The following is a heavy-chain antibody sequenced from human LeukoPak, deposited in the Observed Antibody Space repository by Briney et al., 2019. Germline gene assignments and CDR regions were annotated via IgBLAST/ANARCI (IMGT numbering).Heavy chain of an antibody. CDR1: AFTYTNYA. J-gene: IGHJ6*03. D-gene: IGHD1-26*01. CDR2: ISGSGDNI. V-gene: IGHV3-23*01. CDR3: AKGGGSSPYSYMDV. Sequence: GGSLRLSCAASAFTYTNYAMNWVRQAPGKRLEWVSGISGSGDNIYYKGSVTGRFTISRDNSENTLYLQLNSLRADDTAVYYCAKGGGSSPYSYMDVWGKGTTVTVSS.